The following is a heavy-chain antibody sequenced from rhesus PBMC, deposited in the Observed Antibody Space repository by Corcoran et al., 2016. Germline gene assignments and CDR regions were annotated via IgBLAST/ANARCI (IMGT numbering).Heavy chain of an antibody. CDR3: AKEGEVGGGWYRYGKYFEF. CDR1: GFTFSSYG. J-gene: IGHJ1*01. D-gene: IGHD6-37*01. Sequence: EVQLVETGGGLVQPGGSLKLSCAASGFTFSSYGMSWVRQAPGKGLEWFSAINCGGGSTYYAYSVNDRFTISRENAKNTLSLQMNSLRAEDTAVYYCAKEGEVGGGWYRYGKYFEFWGQGALVTVSS. CDR2: INCGGGST. V-gene: IGHV3S5*01.